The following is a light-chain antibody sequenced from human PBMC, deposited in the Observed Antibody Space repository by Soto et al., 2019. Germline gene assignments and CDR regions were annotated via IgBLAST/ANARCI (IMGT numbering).Light chain of an antibody. Sequence: QSALTQSASVSGSPGQSLTISCTGTSSDVGGYNYVSWYQQHPGKAPKLMIYEVSNRPSGVSNRFSGSKSANTASLTISGVQAEDEAEYYCSSYTSSSTWVFGGGTKLTVL. V-gene: IGLV2-14*01. CDR2: EVS. CDR1: SSDVGGYNY. J-gene: IGLJ3*02. CDR3: SSYTSSSTWV.